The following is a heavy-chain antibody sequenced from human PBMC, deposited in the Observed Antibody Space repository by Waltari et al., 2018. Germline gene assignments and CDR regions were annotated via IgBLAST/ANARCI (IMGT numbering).Heavy chain of an antibody. Sequence: QVQLQESGPGLVKPSETLSLTCTVSGGSISSYYWSWIWQPPGKGLEWIGDIYYSGSANYNPSLKSRVTISVDTSKNQFSLKLSSVTAADTAVYYCAGVIVGATRPFDYWGQGTLVTVSS. CDR2: IYYSGSA. V-gene: IGHV4-59*01. CDR1: GGSISSYY. J-gene: IGHJ4*02. D-gene: IGHD1-26*01. CDR3: AGVIVGATRPFDY.